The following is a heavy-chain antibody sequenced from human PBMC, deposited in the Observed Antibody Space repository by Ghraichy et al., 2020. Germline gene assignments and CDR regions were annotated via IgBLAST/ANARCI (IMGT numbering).Heavy chain of an antibody. CDR1: GFTFSSYS. Sequence: GGSLRLSCVGSGFTFSSYSMNWVRQSPGKVLEWVSYITSSSRTIFYADSVKGRFTISRDNAQNSLYLEMNSLRDEDTAEYYCARGSTVVRFYYYDGMDVWGQGTTVTVSS. D-gene: IGHD4-23*01. CDR3: ARGSTVVRFYYYDGMDV. J-gene: IGHJ6*02. V-gene: IGHV3-48*02. CDR2: ITSSSRTI.